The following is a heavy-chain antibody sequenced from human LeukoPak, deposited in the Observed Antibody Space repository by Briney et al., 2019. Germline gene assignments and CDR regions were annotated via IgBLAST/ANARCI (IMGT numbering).Heavy chain of an antibody. Sequence: SQTLSLTCAGSGDSISGSPAVWDWIRQSPSRGLEWLGRAYYRSKWFIDYALSVKGRITITPDTSKNQFSLQLNSVTAEDTAVYYCARGAVRGGTNFDYWGQGTLVTVSS. J-gene: IGHJ4*02. V-gene: IGHV6-1*01. D-gene: IGHD3-10*01. CDR3: ARGAVRGGTNFDY. CDR2: AYYRSKWFI. CDR1: GDSISGSPAV.